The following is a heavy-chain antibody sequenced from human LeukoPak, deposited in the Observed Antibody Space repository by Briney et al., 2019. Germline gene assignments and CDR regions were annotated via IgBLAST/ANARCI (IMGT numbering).Heavy chain of an antibody. CDR1: GFTLSDYA. J-gene: IGHJ4*02. D-gene: IGHD4-17*01. V-gene: IGHV3-23*01. Sequence: PGGSLRLSCAASGFTLSDYALNWVRQAPGKGLEWVSFITTSGGASYYADSVKGRFTVSRDNSKNTLSLQMSGLRAEDTAVYYCAKGTAVTTFFDSWGQGALVAVSS. CDR3: AKGTAVTTFFDS. CDR2: ITTSGGAS.